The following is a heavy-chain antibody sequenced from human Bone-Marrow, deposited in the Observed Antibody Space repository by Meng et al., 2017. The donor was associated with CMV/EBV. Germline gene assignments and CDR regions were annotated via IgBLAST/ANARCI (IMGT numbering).Heavy chain of an antibody. V-gene: IGHV1-18*01. Sequence: AAVPVSCKASGYTFTSYGISRVRQAPGQGLEWMGWISAYNGNTNYAQKLQGRVTMTTDTSTSTAYMELRSLRSDDTAVYYCARVDGNYYFDYWGQGTLVTVSS. CDR1: GYTFTSYG. CDR3: ARVDGNYYFDY. J-gene: IGHJ4*02. CDR2: ISAYNGNT. D-gene: IGHD1-14*01.